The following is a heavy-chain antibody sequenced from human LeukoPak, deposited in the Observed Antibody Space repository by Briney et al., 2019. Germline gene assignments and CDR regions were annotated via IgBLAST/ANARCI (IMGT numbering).Heavy chain of an antibody. V-gene: IGHV3-43*01. Sequence: SGGSLRLSCAASGFTFDDYTMHWVGQAPGKGLGWVSLISWDGGSTYYADSVKGGFTISRDNSKNSLYLQMNSLRTEDTALYYCAKEKYGYKYFDYWGQGTLVTVSS. D-gene: IGHD5-24*01. J-gene: IGHJ4*02. CDR3: AKEKYGYKYFDY. CDR1: GFTFDDYT. CDR2: ISWDGGST.